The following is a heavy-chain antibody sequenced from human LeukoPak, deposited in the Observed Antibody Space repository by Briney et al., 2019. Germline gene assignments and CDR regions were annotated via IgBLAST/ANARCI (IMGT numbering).Heavy chain of an antibody. J-gene: IGHJ4*02. D-gene: IGHD6-19*01. CDR1: GFTFSSYA. V-gene: IGHV3-23*01. CDR2: ISGSGGST. Sequence: PGGSLRLSCAASGFTFSSYAMSWVRQAPGKGLEWVSAISGSGGSTYYADSVKGRFTISRDNSKNTLYLQMNSLRAEDTAVYYCARHPIGGIAVAGKFDYWGQGTLVTVSS. CDR3: ARHPIGGIAVAGKFDY.